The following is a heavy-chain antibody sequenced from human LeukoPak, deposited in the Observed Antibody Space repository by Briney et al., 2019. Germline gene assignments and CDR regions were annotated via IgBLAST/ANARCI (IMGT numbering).Heavy chain of an antibody. D-gene: IGHD5-18*01. CDR1: GFTFSSYS. Sequence: GGSLRLSCAASGFTFSSYSMNWVRQAPGKGLEWVSSISSSSSYIYYADSVKGRFTISRDNAKNSLYLQMNSLRAEDAAVYYCLAPARGYSNEGHYWGQGTLVTVSS. CDR3: LAPARGYSNEGHY. V-gene: IGHV3-21*01. CDR2: ISSSSSYI. J-gene: IGHJ4*02.